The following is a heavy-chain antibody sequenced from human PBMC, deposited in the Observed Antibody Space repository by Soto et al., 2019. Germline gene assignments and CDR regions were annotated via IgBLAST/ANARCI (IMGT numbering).Heavy chain of an antibody. V-gene: IGHV1-69*01. CDR2: IIPIFGTA. D-gene: IGHD3-22*01. Sequence: QVQLVQSGAEVKKPGSSVKVSCKASGGTFSSCAISWVRQAPGQGLEWMGGIIPIFGTANYAQKFQGRVTITADESTSTAYMELSSLRSEDTAVYYCARWVYDSSGYYYYYYYGMDVWGPGTTVTVSS. J-gene: IGHJ6*02. CDR1: GGTFSSCA. CDR3: ARWVYDSSGYYYYYYYGMDV.